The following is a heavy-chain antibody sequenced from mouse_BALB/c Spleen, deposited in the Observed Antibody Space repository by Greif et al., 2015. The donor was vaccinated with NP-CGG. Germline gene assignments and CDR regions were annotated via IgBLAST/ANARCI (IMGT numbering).Heavy chain of an antibody. CDR1: GFTFTDYY. J-gene: IGHJ4*01. D-gene: IGHD2-1*01. Sequence: EVQRVESGGGLVQPGGSLRLSCATSGFTFTDYYMSWVRQPPGKALEWLGFIRNKANGYTTEYSASVKGRFTISRDNSQSILYLQMNTLRAEDSATYYCARVYGNYGAMDYWGQGTSVTVSS. CDR2: IRNKANGYTT. V-gene: IGHV7-3*02. CDR3: ARVYGNYGAMDY.